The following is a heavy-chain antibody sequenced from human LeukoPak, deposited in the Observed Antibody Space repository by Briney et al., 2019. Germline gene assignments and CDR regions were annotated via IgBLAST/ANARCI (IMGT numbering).Heavy chain of an antibody. D-gene: IGHD2-2*01. Sequence: PSETLSLTCSVSGDSFTNYYWSWLRQPPGKGLEYIGYIFYRGNSNYSPSLKSRLTISVDTSRNQLSLKLSSVTAADTAVYYCASGFLLGSTLFDPWGQGTLVIVSS. CDR2: IFYRGNS. V-gene: IGHV4-59*03. J-gene: IGHJ5*02. CDR3: ASGFLLGSTLFDP. CDR1: GDSFTNYY.